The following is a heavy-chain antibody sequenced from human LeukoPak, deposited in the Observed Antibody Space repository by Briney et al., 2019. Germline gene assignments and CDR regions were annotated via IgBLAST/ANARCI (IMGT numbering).Heavy chain of an antibody. Sequence: PGGSLRLSCAASGFTFSSYGMHWVRQAPGKGLEWVAVISYDGSNKYYADSVKGRFTISRDNSKNTLYLQMNSLRAEDTAVYYCARGLIVGATSYFDYWGQGTLVTVSS. J-gene: IGHJ4*02. CDR3: ARGLIVGATSYFDY. D-gene: IGHD1-26*01. CDR2: ISYDGSNK. V-gene: IGHV3-30*03. CDR1: GFTFSSYG.